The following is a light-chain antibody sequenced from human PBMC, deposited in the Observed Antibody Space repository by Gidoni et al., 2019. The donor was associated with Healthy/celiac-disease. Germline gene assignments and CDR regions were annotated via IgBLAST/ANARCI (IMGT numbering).Light chain of an antibody. Sequence: PGQSITISCTGTSSDFGGYNYVSWYQQHPGKAPKLMIYDVSNRPSGVSNRFSGSKSGNTASLTISGLQAEDEADYYCSSYTSSSTPVVFGGGTKLTVL. CDR2: DVS. CDR3: SSYTSSSTPVV. J-gene: IGLJ2*01. V-gene: IGLV2-14*04. CDR1: SSDFGGYNY.